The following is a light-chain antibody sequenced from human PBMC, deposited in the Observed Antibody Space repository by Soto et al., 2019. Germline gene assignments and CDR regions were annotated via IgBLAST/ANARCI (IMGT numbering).Light chain of an antibody. J-gene: IGKJ2*01. Sequence: EIVLTQSPATLSLSPGERATLSCRASQSVSSYLAWYQQKPGQAPRLLIYDASNRAPGIPARFSGSGSGTDFTLTISSLEPDDFAVYYCQQRSNWLTFGQGTKLEIK. V-gene: IGKV3-11*01. CDR3: QQRSNWLT. CDR1: QSVSSY. CDR2: DAS.